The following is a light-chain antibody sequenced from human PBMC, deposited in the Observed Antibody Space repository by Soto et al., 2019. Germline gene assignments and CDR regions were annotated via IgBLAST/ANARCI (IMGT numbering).Light chain of an antibody. Sequence: QSALTQPASVSGSPGQSITISCTGTSSDVGNYNLVSWYQQYPGKAPKLMIYEGGKRPSGGSNRFSGSKSGNTASLTISGLQAEDEADYSFCSFALRSTLIFGGGTKLTVL. CDR3: CSFALRSTLI. CDR2: EGG. V-gene: IGLV2-23*01. CDR1: SSDVGNYNL. J-gene: IGLJ2*01.